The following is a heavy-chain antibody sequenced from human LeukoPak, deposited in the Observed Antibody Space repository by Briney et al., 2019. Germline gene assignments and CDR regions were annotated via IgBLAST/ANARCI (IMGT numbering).Heavy chain of an antibody. Sequence: PSETLSLTCTVSGGSISSYYWSWIRQPPGKGLEWIGYIYYSGSTNYNPSLKSRVTISVDTSKNQLSLKLSSVTAADTAVYYCARQWNSDAFDIWGQGTMVTVSS. CDR1: GGSISSYY. CDR3: ARQWNSDAFDI. V-gene: IGHV4-59*08. D-gene: IGHD1-1*01. CDR2: IYYSGST. J-gene: IGHJ3*02.